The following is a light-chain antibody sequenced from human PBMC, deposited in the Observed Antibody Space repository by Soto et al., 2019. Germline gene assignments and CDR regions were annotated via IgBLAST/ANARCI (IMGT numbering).Light chain of an antibody. CDR3: QQRSNWPRT. CDR2: DAS. Sequence: EIVLTQSPATLSLSPGERVTLSCRASQSVSSYLAWYQQKPGQAPRLLIYDASNRATGIPARFSGSGSGTDFTLTISSLEPDDFAVYYCQQRSNWPRTFGQGTKVEIK. V-gene: IGKV3-11*01. CDR1: QSVSSY. J-gene: IGKJ1*01.